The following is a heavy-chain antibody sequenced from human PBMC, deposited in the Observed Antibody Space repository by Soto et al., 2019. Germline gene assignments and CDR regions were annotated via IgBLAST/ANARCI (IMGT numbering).Heavy chain of an antibody. Sequence: HPGGSLRLSCAASGFNFRYYAMTWVRQAPGKGLEWISSINDNGDSTHYADSVKGRFTISRDNSNNTVYLQMNSLKAEDTAVYFCAKASNSCPWFDSCLESWGQGTLVTVSS. J-gene: IGHJ5*01. D-gene: IGHD2-15*01. CDR2: INDNGDST. V-gene: IGHV3-23*01. CDR3: AKASNSCPWFDSCLES. CDR1: GFNFRYYA.